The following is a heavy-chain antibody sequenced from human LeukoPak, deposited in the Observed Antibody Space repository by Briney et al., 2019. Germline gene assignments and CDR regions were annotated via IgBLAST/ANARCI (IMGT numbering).Heavy chain of an antibody. V-gene: IGHV3-23*01. CDR3: AKDFAYCGGDCYFLRYFDY. D-gene: IGHD2-21*01. CDR1: GFTFSSYW. J-gene: IGHJ4*02. Sequence: GGSLRLSCAASGFTFSSYWMSWVRQAPGKGLEWVSTISGSGSSTYYADSVKGRFTISRDNSKNTLYLQMNSLRAEDTAIYYCAKDFAYCGGDCYFLRYFDYWGQGTLVTVSS. CDR2: ISGSGSST.